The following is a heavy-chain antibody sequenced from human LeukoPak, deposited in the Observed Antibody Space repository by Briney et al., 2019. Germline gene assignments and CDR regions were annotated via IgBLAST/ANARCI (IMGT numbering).Heavy chain of an antibody. CDR2: IIPIFGTA. Sequence: SVKVSCKASGGTFSSYAISWVRQAPGQGLEWMGGIIPIFGTANYAQKFQGRVTITADESTSTAYMELSSLRSEDTAVYYCARGFFGASAANGMDVWGQGTTVTVSS. CDR3: ARGFFGASAANGMDV. D-gene: IGHD5-18*01. J-gene: IGHJ6*02. CDR1: GGTFSSYA. V-gene: IGHV1-69*01.